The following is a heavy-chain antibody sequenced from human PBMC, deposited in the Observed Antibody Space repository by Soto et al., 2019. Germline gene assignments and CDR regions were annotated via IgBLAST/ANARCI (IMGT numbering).Heavy chain of an antibody. V-gene: IGHV3-7*05. CDR2: IKEDGSEK. J-gene: IGHJ4*02. Sequence: EVQLVESGGGLVQPGGSLRLSCAASGFTFSNYWMSWVRQAPGKGLEWVANIKEDGSEKYYVDSVKGRFTISRDNAKNSLYLQMNSPRAEDTAVYHCARDGSGYDLEAPRDFWGQGTLVTVSS. CDR3: ARDGSGYDLEAPRDF. D-gene: IGHD5-12*01. CDR1: GFTFSNYW.